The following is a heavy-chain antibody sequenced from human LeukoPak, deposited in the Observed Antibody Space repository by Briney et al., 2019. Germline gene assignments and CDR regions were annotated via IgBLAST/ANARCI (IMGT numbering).Heavy chain of an antibody. CDR2: INSDGSST. J-gene: IGHJ3*02. CDR1: GFTFSSYW. D-gene: IGHD3-10*01. Sequence: GGSLRLSCAASGFTFSSYWMHWVRQAPGKGLVWVSRINSDGSSTSYADSVKGRFTISRDNAKNTLYLQMNSLRAEDTAVYYCARVATMVRGVINEDAFDIWGQGTMVTVSS. CDR3: ARVATMVRGVINEDAFDI. V-gene: IGHV3-74*01.